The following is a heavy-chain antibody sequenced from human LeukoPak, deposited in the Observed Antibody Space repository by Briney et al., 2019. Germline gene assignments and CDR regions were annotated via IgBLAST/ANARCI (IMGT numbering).Heavy chain of an antibody. D-gene: IGHD3-9*01. CDR3: ARDRYDILTGYGYYYGMDV. CDR1: GYTFTGYY. CDR2: INPNSGGT. J-gene: IGHJ6*02. Sequence: ASVKVSCKASGYTFTGYYMHWLRQAPGQGLEWMGWINPNSGGTNYAQKFQGRVTMTRDTSISTAYMELSRLRSDDTAVYYCARDRYDILTGYGYYYGMDVWGQGTTVTVSS. V-gene: IGHV1-2*02.